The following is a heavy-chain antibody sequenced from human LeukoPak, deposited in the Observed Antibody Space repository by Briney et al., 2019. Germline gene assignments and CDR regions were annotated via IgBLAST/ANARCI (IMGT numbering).Heavy chain of an antibody. Sequence: GGSLRLSCAASGFTFSSYGMNWARQAPGKGVEGVAVIWNDGSDKYYADSVKGRFTISRDNSKNTLYLQMNSLRAEDTAVYYCAKPTRGSGSFLIDFWGQGTLVTVSS. CDR2: IWNDGSDK. D-gene: IGHD1-26*01. CDR1: GFTFSSYG. CDR3: AKPTRGSGSFLIDF. V-gene: IGHV3-33*06. J-gene: IGHJ4*02.